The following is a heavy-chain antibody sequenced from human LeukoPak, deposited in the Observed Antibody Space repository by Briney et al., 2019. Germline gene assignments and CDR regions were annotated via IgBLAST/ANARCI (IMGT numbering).Heavy chain of an antibody. CDR1: GFTFSSYS. V-gene: IGHV3-21*01. D-gene: IGHD3-22*01. J-gene: IGHJ4*02. CDR3: ARDEGDPSVYYYDSSGYFDY. Sequence: GGSLRLSCAASGFTFSSYSMNWVRQAPGKGLEWVSSISSSSSYIYYADSVKGRSTISRDNAKNSLYLQMNSLRAEDTAVYYCARDEGDPSVYYYDSSGYFDYWGQGTLVTVSS. CDR2: ISSSSSYI.